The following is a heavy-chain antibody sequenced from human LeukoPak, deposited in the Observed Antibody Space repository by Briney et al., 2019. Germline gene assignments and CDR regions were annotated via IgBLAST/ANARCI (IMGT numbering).Heavy chain of an antibody. Sequence: PSETLSLTCAVYGGSFSGYYWSWIRQPPGKGLEWIGEINHSGSTNYNPSLKSRVTISVDTSKNQFPLKLSSVTAADTAVYYCARGLVSSSGWFDPWGQGTLVTVSS. D-gene: IGHD6-13*01. CDR1: GGSFSGYY. V-gene: IGHV4-34*01. J-gene: IGHJ5*02. CDR3: ARGLVSSSGWFDP. CDR2: INHSGST.